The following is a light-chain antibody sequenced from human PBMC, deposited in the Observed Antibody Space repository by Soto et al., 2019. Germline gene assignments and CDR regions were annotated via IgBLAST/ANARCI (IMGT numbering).Light chain of an antibody. CDR3: QQYNNWPTWT. CDR2: DAS. Sequence: IVMSQSPITLSVSPGESATLSCRASQNIQSNLAWYQEKPGQAPSLLIYDASTRATGIPASFSGSGSVTEFALTISSLESEDYAIYYCQQYNNWPTWTFGQGTKVEIK. CDR1: QNIQSN. J-gene: IGKJ1*01. V-gene: IGKV3-15*01.